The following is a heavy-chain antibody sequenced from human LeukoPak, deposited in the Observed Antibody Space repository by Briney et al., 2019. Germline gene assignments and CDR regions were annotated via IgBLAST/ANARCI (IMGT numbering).Heavy chain of an antibody. CDR3: ARGFGIAVAAAFDY. CDR1: GFTFSSYS. CDR2: ISSSSSYI. Sequence: PGGSLRLSCAASGFTFSSYSMNWVRQAPGKGLEWVSSISSSSSYIYYADSVKGRFTISRDNAKNSLYLQMNSLRAEDTAVYYCARGFGIAVAAAFDYWGQGTLVTVSS. J-gene: IGHJ4*02. V-gene: IGHV3-21*01. D-gene: IGHD6-19*01.